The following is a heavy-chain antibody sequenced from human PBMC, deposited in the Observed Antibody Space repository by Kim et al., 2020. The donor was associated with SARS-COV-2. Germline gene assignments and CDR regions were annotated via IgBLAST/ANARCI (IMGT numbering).Heavy chain of an antibody. Sequence: GGSLRLSCAASGFTFSNSAMSWVRQAPGKGLEWVSAISVSGGSTYYADSVKGRFTISRDNSKHTLFLQMNTLRADDTAVYYCAKDEGTTWYRVDYWGQGTLVTVSS. CDR2: ISVSGGST. V-gene: IGHV3-23*01. CDR3: AKDEGTTWYRVDY. CDR1: GFTFSNSA. D-gene: IGHD6-13*01. J-gene: IGHJ4*02.